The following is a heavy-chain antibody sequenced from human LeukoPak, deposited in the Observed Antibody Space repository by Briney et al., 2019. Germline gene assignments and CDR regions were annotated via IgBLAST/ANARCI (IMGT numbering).Heavy chain of an antibody. D-gene: IGHD2-2*02. CDR1: GGSFSGYY. V-gene: IGHV4-34*01. J-gene: IGHJ4*02. Sequence: PSETLSLTCAVYGGSFSGYYWSWIRQPPGKGLEWIGEINHSGSTNYNPSLKSRVTISVDTSKNQFSLKLSSVTAADTAVYYCARGQYCSSTSCYSGWVFDYWGQGTLATVSS. CDR3: ARGQYCSSTSCYSGWVFDY. CDR2: INHSGST.